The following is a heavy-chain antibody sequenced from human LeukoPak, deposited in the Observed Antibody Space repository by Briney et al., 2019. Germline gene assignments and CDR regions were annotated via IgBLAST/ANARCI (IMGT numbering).Heavy chain of an antibody. D-gene: IGHD1-26*01. CDR1: GGSISSGSYY. Sequence: SETLSLTCTVSGGSISSGSYYWSWIRQPAGKGLEWIGRIYTSGSTNYNPSLESRVTMSVDTSKKQFSLKLTSVTAADMAVYFCARQFLVGSTFHAFDLWGQGTRVTVSS. J-gene: IGHJ3*01. CDR2: IYTSGST. V-gene: IGHV4-61*02. CDR3: ARQFLVGSTFHAFDL.